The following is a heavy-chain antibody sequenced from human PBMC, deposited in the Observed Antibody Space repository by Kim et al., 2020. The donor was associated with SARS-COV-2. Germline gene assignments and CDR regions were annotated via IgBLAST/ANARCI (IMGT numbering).Heavy chain of an antibody. CDR1: GFTFSNYA. J-gene: IGHJ4*02. V-gene: IGHV3-13*01. Sequence: GGSLRLSCAGSGFTFSNYAMHWVRQAPGKGLEWVSAIGAGGGTYYAESVKGRFTISRDSAKNSLYLHMNSLRSEDMGVYYCARGIRGIGVDYWGQGTLVT. CDR2: IGAGGGT. D-gene: IGHD3-10*01. CDR3: ARGIRGIGVDY.